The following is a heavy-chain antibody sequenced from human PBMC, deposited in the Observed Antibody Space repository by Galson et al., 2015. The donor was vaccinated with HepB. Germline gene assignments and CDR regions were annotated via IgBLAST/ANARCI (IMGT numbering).Heavy chain of an antibody. J-gene: IGHJ6*02. Sequence: SLRLSCAASGFTFSDYYMSWIRQAPGKGLEWVSYISTSGFTIYYADSVKGRFTISRDNAKNSLYLQMNSLRAEDTAVYYCARVPPDCAGPYGMAVGGQGTTVTVSS. V-gene: IGHV3-11*01. D-gene: IGHD2-21*02. CDR1: GFTFSDYY. CDR2: ISTSGFTI. CDR3: ARVPPDCAGPYGMAV.